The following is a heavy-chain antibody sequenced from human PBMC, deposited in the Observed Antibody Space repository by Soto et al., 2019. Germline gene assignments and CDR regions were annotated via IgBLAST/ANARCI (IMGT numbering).Heavy chain of an antibody. Sequence: ASVKVSCKASGYTFTGYYTHWVRQAPGQGLEWMGWINPNSGDTNYAQKFQRRVSMTRDTSISTAYMELSRMRSDDTAVYYCVKNDIVAVITARDNWFDPWGQGTLVTVSS. J-gene: IGHJ5*02. CDR3: VKNDIVAVITARDNWFDP. CDR2: INPNSGDT. V-gene: IGHV1-2*02. CDR1: GYTFTGYY. D-gene: IGHD2-15*01.